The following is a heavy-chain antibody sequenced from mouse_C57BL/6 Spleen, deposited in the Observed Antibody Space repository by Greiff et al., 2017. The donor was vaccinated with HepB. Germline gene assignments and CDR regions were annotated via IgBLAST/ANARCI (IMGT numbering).Heavy chain of an antibody. V-gene: IGHV1-69*01. D-gene: IGHD1-1*01. CDR2: IDPSDSYT. J-gene: IGHJ4*01. CDR3: ARRGFITTESGYAMDY. CDR1: GYTFTSYW. Sequence: QVQLQQSGAELVMPGASVKLSCKASGYTFTSYWMHWVKQRPGQGLEWIGEIDPSDSYTNYNQKFKGKSTLTVDKSSSTAYMQLSSLTSEDSAVYYCARRGFITTESGYAMDYWGQGTSVTVSS.